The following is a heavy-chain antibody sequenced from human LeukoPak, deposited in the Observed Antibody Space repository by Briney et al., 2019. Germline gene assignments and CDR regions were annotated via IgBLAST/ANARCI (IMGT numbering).Heavy chain of an antibody. Sequence: SETLSLTCTVSGGSMTSHYWSWFRQPPGKGLEWIGYIYYSGSTNYNPSLKSRVTISVDRSKNQFSLKLTSVTAADTAVYYCARQGDGGRAYDHWGQGILVTVSS. V-gene: IGHV4-59*08. CDR2: IYYSGST. CDR1: GGSMTSHY. D-gene: IGHD4-23*01. CDR3: ARQGDGGRAYDH. J-gene: IGHJ4*02.